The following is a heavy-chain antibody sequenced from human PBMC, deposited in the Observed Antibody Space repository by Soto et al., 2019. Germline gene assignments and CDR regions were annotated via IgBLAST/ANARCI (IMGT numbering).Heavy chain of an antibody. CDR1: GFIFSNFG. V-gene: IGHV3-33*01. CDR3: ARDDIPGRAVATYGMDV. D-gene: IGHD6-19*01. Sequence: QVQLVESGGGVVQPGRSLRLSCAASGFIFSNFGMHWVRQAPGKGLEWVAVIWYDGSNEYYADSVKGRFTISKDKSKNTLYLQMNSLRAEDTAVYYCARDDIPGRAVATYGMDVWGQGTTVTVSS. CDR2: IWYDGSNE. J-gene: IGHJ6*02.